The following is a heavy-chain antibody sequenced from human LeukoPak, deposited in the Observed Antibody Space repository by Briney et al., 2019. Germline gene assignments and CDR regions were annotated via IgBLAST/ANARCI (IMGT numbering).Heavy chain of an antibody. CDR2: IYYSGST. CDR1: GGSISSGGYY. Sequence: SETLSLTCTVSGGSISSGGYYWSWIRQHPGKGLEWIGYIYYSGSTYYNPSLKSRVTISVDTSKNQFSLKLSSVTAADTAVYYCARVGQTAMVTNYFDYWGQGTLVTASS. D-gene: IGHD5-18*01. V-gene: IGHV4-31*03. J-gene: IGHJ4*02. CDR3: ARVGQTAMVTNYFDY.